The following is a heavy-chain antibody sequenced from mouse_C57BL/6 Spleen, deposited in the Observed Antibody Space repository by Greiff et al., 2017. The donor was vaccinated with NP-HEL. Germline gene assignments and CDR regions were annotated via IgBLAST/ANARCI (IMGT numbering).Heavy chain of an antibody. CDR2: IHPNSGST. CDR3: ARSEDGYFFAY. D-gene: IGHD2-3*01. J-gene: IGHJ3*01. Sequence: QVQLQQPGAELVKPGASVKLSCKASGYTFTSYWMHWVKQRPGQGLEWIGMIHPNSGSTNYNEKFKSKATLTVDKSSSTAYMQLSSLTSEDSAVYYCARSEDGYFFAYWGQGTLVTVSA. CDR1: GYTFTSYW. V-gene: IGHV1-64*01.